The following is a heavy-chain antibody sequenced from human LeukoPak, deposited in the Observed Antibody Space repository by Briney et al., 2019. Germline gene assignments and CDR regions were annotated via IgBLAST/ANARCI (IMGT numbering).Heavy chain of an antibody. CDR1: GYSFTSYW. V-gene: IGHV5-51*01. J-gene: IGHJ3*02. D-gene: IGHD2-15*01. Sequence: RTGESLKISCKGSGYSFTSYWIGWVRQMPGKGLEWMGVIYPGDSDTRYSPSFEGQVTISANKSISTAYLQWSSLKASDTAMYYCARLASGGYLDAFDIWGQGTMVTVSS. CDR3: ARLASGGYLDAFDI. CDR2: IYPGDSDT.